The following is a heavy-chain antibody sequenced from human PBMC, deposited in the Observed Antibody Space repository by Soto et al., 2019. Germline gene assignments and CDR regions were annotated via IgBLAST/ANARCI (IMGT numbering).Heavy chain of an antibody. CDR1: SFNIETTW. CDR2: IKTKADAMAT. D-gene: IGHD3-16*02. V-gene: IGHV3-15*07. Sequence: NPGGSLRLSCAVSSFNIETTWMNWVRQAPGKGLEWVGLIKTKADAMATDCAAPVRDRFTISRDDSQNMVYLQMNSLKTEDTAVYYCTALSTFGGVIVSSYWAQGTLVTVSS. CDR3: TALSTFGGVIVSSY. J-gene: IGHJ4*02.